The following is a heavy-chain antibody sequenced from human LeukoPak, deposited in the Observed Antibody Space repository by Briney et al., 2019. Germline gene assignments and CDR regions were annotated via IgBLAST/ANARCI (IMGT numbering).Heavy chain of an antibody. J-gene: IGHJ4*02. V-gene: IGHV3-7*01. CDR2: IKQDGGEK. CDR3: GRLAHNAWYAIDY. CDR1: EFTFSSYW. D-gene: IGHD6-13*01. Sequence: GGSLRLSCAASEFTFSSYWMSWVRQAPGKGLEWVANIKQDGGEKYYLDSVKGRFTVSRDNPKNSLYLQINSLRAEDTAVYYCGRLAHNAWYAIDYWGQGTLVTVSS.